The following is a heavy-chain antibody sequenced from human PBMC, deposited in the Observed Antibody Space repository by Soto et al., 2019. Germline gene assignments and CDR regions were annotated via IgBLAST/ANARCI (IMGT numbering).Heavy chain of an antibody. J-gene: IGHJ3*02. Sequence: EVQLVESGGGLVKPGGSLRLSCAASGFTFSDYYINWVRQAPGKGLEWVSSISSSSSDIYYADSVKGRFTVSRDNAKNSLSLQMTRMRAEDTAVDYCAREMRYCGGGSCYTVGAFDIWGQGTMVTVSS. V-gene: IGHV3-21*01. CDR1: GFTFSDYY. CDR3: AREMRYCGGGSCYTVGAFDI. CDR2: ISSSSSDI. D-gene: IGHD2-15*01.